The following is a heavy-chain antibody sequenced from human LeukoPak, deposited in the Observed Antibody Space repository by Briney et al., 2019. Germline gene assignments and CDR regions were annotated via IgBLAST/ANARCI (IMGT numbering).Heavy chain of an antibody. V-gene: IGHV3-74*01. J-gene: IGHJ4*02. CDR3: ASVFDS. CDR2: INGLGTAT. Sequence: GGSLRLSCAGSGWMHWVRQVPGKGLVWVSGINGLGTATYYADSVKGRFTISRDNSKSTVSLQMNSLRAEDTAVYYCASVFDSWGQGFLVTVSS. CDR1: GW.